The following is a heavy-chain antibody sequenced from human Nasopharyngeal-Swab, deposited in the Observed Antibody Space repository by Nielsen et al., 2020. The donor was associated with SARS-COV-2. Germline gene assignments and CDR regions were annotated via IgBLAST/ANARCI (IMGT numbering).Heavy chain of an antibody. D-gene: IGHD3-22*01. J-gene: IGHJ4*02. Sequence: SETLSLTYSVSPGSINNHHWNWIRQPPGKRLEWIGYIYYIGSTNYNPSLKNRVTMSIDRSNSQFSLRLNSVTAADTGVYYCARVPGLGYYDSSGYFLRGYFDYWGQGTLVTVSS. V-gene: IGHV4-59*11. CDR1: PGSINNHH. CDR3: ARVPGLGYYDSSGYFLRGYFDY. CDR2: IYYIGST.